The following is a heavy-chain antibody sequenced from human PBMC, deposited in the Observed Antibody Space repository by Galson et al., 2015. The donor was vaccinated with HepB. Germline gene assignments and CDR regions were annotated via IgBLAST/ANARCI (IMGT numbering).Heavy chain of an antibody. D-gene: IGHD3-10*01. J-gene: IGHJ4*02. CDR2: ISYDGSDQ. CDR1: GFSFSSYA. CDR3: ATDTLLRGFVITPEVY. V-gene: IGHV3-30*04. Sequence: SLRLSCAASGFSFSSYAMQWVRQAPDRGLEWVALISYDGSDQYYADSVKGRFTISRDDSKNTLYLQMNSLRPEDTALYFRATDTLLRGFVITPEVYWGRGTLVTVSS.